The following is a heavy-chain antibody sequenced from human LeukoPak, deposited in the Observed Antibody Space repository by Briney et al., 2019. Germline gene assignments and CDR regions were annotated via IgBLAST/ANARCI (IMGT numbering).Heavy chain of an antibody. CDR1: GGSISRSS. Sequence: PSETLSLTCTVSGGSISRSSFYWGWVRQAPGKGLEWVSAISGSGGSTYYADSVKGRFTISRDNSKNTLYLQMNSLRAEDTAVYYCARRQLWLPEELWAFDYWGQGTLVTVSS. J-gene: IGHJ4*02. CDR2: ISGSGGST. V-gene: IGHV3-23*01. D-gene: IGHD5-18*01. CDR3: ARRQLWLPEELWAFDY.